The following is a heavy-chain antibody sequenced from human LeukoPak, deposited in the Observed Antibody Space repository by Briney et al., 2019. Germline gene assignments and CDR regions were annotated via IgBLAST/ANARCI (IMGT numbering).Heavy chain of an antibody. V-gene: IGHV4-59*01. Sequence: SETLSLTCTVSGGSISNFYWSWIRQFPGKGPEWIGYIHYSGSTNYNPSLKSRVTISVDTSKNQFSLKLSSVTAADTAVYYCATHPPRFCSGGTCSDYWGQGTLVTVSS. CDR2: IHYSGST. J-gene: IGHJ4*02. D-gene: IGHD2-15*01. CDR3: ATHPPRFCSGGTCSDY. CDR1: GGSISNFY.